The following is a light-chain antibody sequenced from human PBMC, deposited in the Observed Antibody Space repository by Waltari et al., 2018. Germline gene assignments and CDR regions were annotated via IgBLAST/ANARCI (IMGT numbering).Light chain of an antibody. CDR3: QQYYTTPPYT. J-gene: IGKJ2*01. CDR2: WAS. V-gene: IGKV4-1*01. Sequence: DIVMTQSPDSLAVSLGERATINCKSSQNLLYSSNNKNYLAWYQQKPGQPPKRLIYWASTREFGVPDRFSGSGSETDFTLTISSLQAEDVAVYYCQQYYTTPPYTFGQGTKLEIK. CDR1: QNLLYSSNNKNY.